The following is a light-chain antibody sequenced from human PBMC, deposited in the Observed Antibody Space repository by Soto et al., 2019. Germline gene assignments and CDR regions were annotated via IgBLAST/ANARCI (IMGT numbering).Light chain of an antibody. CDR2: LGY. CDR3: MQAIQTPYT. J-gene: IGKJ2*01. Sequence: DIVMTQSPLSLPVTTGEPASISCRSSQSLLHSNGYNYLDWYLQKPGQSTQLLIYLGYKRASVGPYQFSGIGSSTDCTMTISIAEAEDVGVYYCMQAIQTPYTFGQGTKLEIK. CDR1: QSLLHSNGYNY. V-gene: IGKV2-28*01.